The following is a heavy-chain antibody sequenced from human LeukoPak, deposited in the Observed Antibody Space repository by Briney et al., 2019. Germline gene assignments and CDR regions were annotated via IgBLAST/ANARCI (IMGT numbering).Heavy chain of an antibody. D-gene: IGHD3-9*01. V-gene: IGHV4-61*02. Sequence: PSETLSLTCTVSGGSISSGSYYWSWIRQPAGKGLEWIGRIYTSGSTNYNPSLNSRVTISVDTSKNQFSLKLSSVTAADTAVYYCARGVLYYDILTGYLDYYMDVWGKGTTVTISS. CDR3: ARGVLYYDILTGYLDYYMDV. CDR1: GGSISSGSYY. CDR2: IYTSGST. J-gene: IGHJ6*03.